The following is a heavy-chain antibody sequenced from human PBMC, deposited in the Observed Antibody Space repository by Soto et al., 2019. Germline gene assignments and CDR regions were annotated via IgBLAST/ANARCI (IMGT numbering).Heavy chain of an antibody. D-gene: IGHD3-16*01. CDR2: IYYSGST. Sequence: PSETLSLTCTVSGGSISSYYWSWIRQPPGKGLEWIGYIYYSGSTNYNPSLKSRVTISVDTSKNQFSLKLSSVTAADTAVYYCARVWGIRKAFDIWGQGTMVTVSS. CDR1: GGSISSYY. CDR3: ARVWGIRKAFDI. V-gene: IGHV4-59*01. J-gene: IGHJ3*02.